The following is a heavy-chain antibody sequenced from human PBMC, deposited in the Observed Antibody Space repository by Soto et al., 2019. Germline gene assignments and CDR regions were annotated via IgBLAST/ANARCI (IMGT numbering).Heavy chain of an antibody. V-gene: IGHV4-30-2*01. CDR3: GRYSGYDPTVIEY. CDR1: GDTISTGGYT. D-gene: IGHD5-12*01. J-gene: IGHJ4*02. CDR2: TYHSGNP. Sequence: PSETLSLTCDVSGDTISTGGYTWAWIRQPPGAALEWIGHTYHSGNPYYNPSLKSRVIISVDRSKNQFSLKVRSVTAADTAVYYCGRYSGYDPTVIEYWGQGALVTVSS.